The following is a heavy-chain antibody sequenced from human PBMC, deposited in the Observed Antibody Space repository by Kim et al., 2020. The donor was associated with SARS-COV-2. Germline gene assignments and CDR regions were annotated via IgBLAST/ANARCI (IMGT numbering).Heavy chain of an antibody. Sequence: GGSLRLSCSASGFTFSNAWMSWVRQAPGKGLEWVGRIKSKTDGGTTDYAAPVKGRFTISRDDSKNTLYLQMNSLKTEDTAVYYCTTDPAVYYDSSGYYYVGYFDYWGQGTLVTVSS. D-gene: IGHD3-22*01. J-gene: IGHJ4*02. CDR3: TTDPAVYYDSSGYYYVGYFDY. V-gene: IGHV3-15*01. CDR1: GFTFSNAW. CDR2: IKSKTDGGTT.